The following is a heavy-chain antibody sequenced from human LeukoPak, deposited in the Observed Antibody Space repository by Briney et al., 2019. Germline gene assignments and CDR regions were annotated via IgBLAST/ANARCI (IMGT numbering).Heavy chain of an antibody. CDR2: TSSTGTTM. V-gene: IGHV3-11*01. CDR3: AREPPFYCDGGSCYVDF. CDR1: GFIVSSNY. J-gene: IGHJ4*02. Sequence: GGSLRLSCAASGFIVSSNYMNWVRQAPGKGLEWVASTSSTGTTMHYADSVKGRFTISRDNAKNSLYLQVNRLRAEDTAVYYCAREPPFYCDGGSCYVDFWGQGTLVTVSS. D-gene: IGHD2-15*01.